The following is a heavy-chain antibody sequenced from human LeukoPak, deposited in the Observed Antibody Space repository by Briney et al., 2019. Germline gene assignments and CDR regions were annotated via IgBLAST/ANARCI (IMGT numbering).Heavy chain of an antibody. CDR3: PRGFESSGYYYYFDY. CDR2: IYYSGSN. J-gene: IGHJ4*02. V-gene: IGHV4-31*03. D-gene: IGHD3-22*01. Sequence: SETLSLTCSVSGGSISSGDYYWSWIRQHPGKGLEWIGYIYYSGSNYYNPSLKSRVTISVDTSKNQFSLKLSSVTAADTAVYYCPRGFESSGYYYYFDYWREGTLLTVSS. CDR1: GGSISSGDYY.